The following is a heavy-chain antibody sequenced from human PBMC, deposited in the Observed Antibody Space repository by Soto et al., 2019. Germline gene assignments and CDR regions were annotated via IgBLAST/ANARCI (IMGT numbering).Heavy chain of an antibody. J-gene: IGHJ4*02. D-gene: IGHD2-15*01. Sequence: PGGSLRLSCAASGFTFSSYAMGWFRQGPGKGLEWVAVVSIGGSTHYADSVRGRFTISRDNSKNTLSLQMNSLTAEDTAVYFCAKRRGAGGHLDYWGQGALVTVS. CDR1: GFTFSSYA. CDR2: VSIGGST. V-gene: IGHV3-23*01. CDR3: AKRRGAGGHLDY.